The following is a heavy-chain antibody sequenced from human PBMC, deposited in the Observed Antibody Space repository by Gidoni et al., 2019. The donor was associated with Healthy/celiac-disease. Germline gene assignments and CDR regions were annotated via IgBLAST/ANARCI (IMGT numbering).Heavy chain of an antibody. CDR3: TRQDYLGPYFDY. V-gene: IGHV3-73*02. Sequence: EVQLVESGGGLVQPGGSLQLSCAASGFTFSGSAMHWVRQASGNGLEWVGRIRSKANSYATAYAASVKGRFTISRDDSKNTAYLQMNSLKTEDTAVYYCTRQDYLGPYFDYWGQGTLVTVSS. CDR2: IRSKANSYAT. CDR1: GFTFSGSA. D-gene: IGHD4-17*01. J-gene: IGHJ4*02.